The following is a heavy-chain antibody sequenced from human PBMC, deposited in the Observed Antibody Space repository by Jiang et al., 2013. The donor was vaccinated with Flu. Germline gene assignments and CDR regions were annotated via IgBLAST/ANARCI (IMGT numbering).Heavy chain of an antibody. CDR1: GGSMTSYY. Sequence: GPGLVKPSETLSLTCTVSGGSMTSYYWSWIRQPPGKGLEWIGYIYYSGSTNYNPSLKSRVTMSVDKSKNHFSLKLSSVTAADTAVYYCARGRAARDDAFDIWGKGQWSPSLQ. D-gene: IGHD6-6*01. J-gene: IGHJ3*02. V-gene: IGHV4-59*01. CDR2: IYYSGST. CDR3: ARGRAARDDAFDI.